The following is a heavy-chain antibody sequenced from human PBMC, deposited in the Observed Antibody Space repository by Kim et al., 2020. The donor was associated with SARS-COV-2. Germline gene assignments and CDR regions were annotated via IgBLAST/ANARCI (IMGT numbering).Heavy chain of an antibody. J-gene: IGHJ4*02. CDR3: ARDDTITLVRGVFNY. D-gene: IGHD3-10*01. V-gene: IGHV3-23*01. CDR2: SSPSGDST. CDR1: GFPFSNYA. Sequence: GWSLRLSCAVSGFPFSNYAKTWVRQAPGKGLEWVSVSSPSGDSTYYADSVRGRFTISRDNSKNTLYLQMNSLRADDTAVYYCARDDTITLVRGVFNYWGQGTLVTVSS.